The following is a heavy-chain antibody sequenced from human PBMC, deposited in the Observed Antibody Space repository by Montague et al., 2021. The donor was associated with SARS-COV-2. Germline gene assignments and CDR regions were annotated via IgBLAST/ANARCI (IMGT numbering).Heavy chain of an antibody. J-gene: IGHJ4*02. CDR2: ISSSGNTM. V-gene: IGHV3-48*03. D-gene: IGHD6-19*01. CDR1: GFTFSSYE. CDR3: ARGSPVAVAAREEGY. Sequence: SLRLSCAASGFTFSSYEMNWVRQAPGKGLEWVSYISSSGNTMYYADSVKGRFTTSRDNAKNSLYLQMNSLRAEDTAAYYCARGSPVAVAAREEGYWGQGILVTVSS.